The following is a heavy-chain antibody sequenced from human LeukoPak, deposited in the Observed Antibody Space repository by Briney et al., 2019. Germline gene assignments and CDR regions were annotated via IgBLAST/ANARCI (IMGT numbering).Heavy chain of an antibody. Sequence: PSETLSFTCAVSGVSISSNLYYWAWIRQPPGQGLEWIAMIYHTGTTYYNPSLRSRVSMSMDTSRNHFSLKLVSVTVTDSATYFCARRRPTDWFDSWGRGTLVAVSS. CDR1: GVSISSNLYY. J-gene: IGHJ5*01. CDR3: ARRRPTDWFDS. D-gene: IGHD1-1*01. CDR2: IYHTGTT. V-gene: IGHV4-39*02.